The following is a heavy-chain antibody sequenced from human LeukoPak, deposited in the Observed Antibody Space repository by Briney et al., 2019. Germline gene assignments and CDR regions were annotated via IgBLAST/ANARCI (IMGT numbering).Heavy chain of an antibody. CDR3: AKTSGSWYLFDY. CDR1: GFGFSSYV. D-gene: IGHD6-13*01. V-gene: IGHV3-33*06. CDR2: IWYDGSNK. Sequence: PGGSLRLSCAASGFGFSSYVMHWVRQAPGKGLEWVAVIWYDGSNKYYADSVKGRFTISRENSKNTLYLQMNSLRAEDTAVYYCAKTSGSWYLFDYWGQGTLVTVSS. J-gene: IGHJ4*02.